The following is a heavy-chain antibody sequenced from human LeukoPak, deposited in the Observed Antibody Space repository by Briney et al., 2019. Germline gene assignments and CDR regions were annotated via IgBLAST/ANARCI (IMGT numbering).Heavy chain of an antibody. J-gene: IGHJ1*01. CDR1: GFTFSNFG. D-gene: IGHD3-22*01. V-gene: IGHV3-30*03. Sequence: GSLRLSCAASGFTFSNFGMHWVRQTPGKGLEWVAVISYDGSNKYFADSVKGRFTISRDNSKNTLYLQMNSLRAEDTAVYYCATQDGYDNNGYYGYWGQGTLAAVSS. CDR3: ATQDGYDNNGYYGY. CDR2: ISYDGSNK.